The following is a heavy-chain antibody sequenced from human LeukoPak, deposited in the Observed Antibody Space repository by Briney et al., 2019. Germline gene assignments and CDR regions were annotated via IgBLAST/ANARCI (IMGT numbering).Heavy chain of an antibody. CDR3: ARGGPRNYYYDSSGYSLY. J-gene: IGHJ4*02. CDR2: INPNSGGT. CDR1: GYTFTGYY. Sequence: ASVKVSCKASGYTFTGYYMHWVRQAPGQGLEWRGWINPNSGGTNYAQKFQGRVTMTRDTSISTAYMELSRLRSDDTAVYYCARGGPRNYYYDSSGYSLYWGQGTLVTVPS. D-gene: IGHD3-22*01. V-gene: IGHV1-2*02.